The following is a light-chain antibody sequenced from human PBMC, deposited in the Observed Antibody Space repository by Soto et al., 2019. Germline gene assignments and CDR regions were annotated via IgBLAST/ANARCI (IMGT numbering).Light chain of an antibody. CDR1: QSVSAN. V-gene: IGKV3-15*01. J-gene: IGKJ5*01. CDR3: QQYGNSPIT. CDR2: GAS. Sequence: EIVMTQSPATLSVSPGGRAPLSCRASQSVSANLAWYQHKPGQAPRLLIYGASTRATGIPARFSGSGSGTDFTLTISGLQPEDFAVYYCQQYGNSPITFGQGTRL.